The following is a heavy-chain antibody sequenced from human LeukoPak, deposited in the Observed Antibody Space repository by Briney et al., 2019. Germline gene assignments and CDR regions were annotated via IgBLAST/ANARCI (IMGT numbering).Heavy chain of an antibody. V-gene: IGHV4-38-2*02. CDR1: GYSISSGYY. D-gene: IGHD3-22*01. J-gene: IGHJ6*03. CDR2: IYYSGST. Sequence: SETLSLTCTVSGYSISSGYYWGWIRQPPGKGLEWIGNIYYSGSTNYNPSLKSRVTISVDTSKNQFSLKLSSVTAADTAVYYCTRGSIAYYYVDVWGKGTTVTISS. CDR3: TRGSIAYYYVDV.